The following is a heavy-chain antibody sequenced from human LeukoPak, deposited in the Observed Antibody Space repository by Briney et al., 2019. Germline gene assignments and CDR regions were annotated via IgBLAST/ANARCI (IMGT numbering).Heavy chain of an antibody. CDR3: ARLEYSSSLGRRA. Sequence: AASVKVSCKASGYTFTNYDINWVRQAPGQGLEWMGGIIPIFGTANYAQKFQGRVTITADKSTSTAYMELSSLRSEDTAVYYCARLEYSSSLGRRAWGQGTLVTVSS. V-gene: IGHV1-69*06. CDR1: GYTFTNYD. D-gene: IGHD6-6*01. CDR2: IIPIFGTA. J-gene: IGHJ5*02.